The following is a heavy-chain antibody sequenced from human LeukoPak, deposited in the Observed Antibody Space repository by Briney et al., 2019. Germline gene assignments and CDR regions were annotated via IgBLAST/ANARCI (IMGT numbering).Heavy chain of an antibody. J-gene: IGHJ2*01. CDR1: GYTFTGYY. CDR3: ARDPRYFDWPNWYFDL. V-gene: IGHV1-2*02. Sequence: ASVKVSCKASGYTFTGYYMHWVRQAPGQGLEWMGWINPNSGGTNYAQKFQGRVTMTRDTSISTAYMELSRLRSDDTAVYYCARDPRYFDWPNWYFDLWGRGTLVTVSS. D-gene: IGHD3-9*01. CDR2: INPNSGGT.